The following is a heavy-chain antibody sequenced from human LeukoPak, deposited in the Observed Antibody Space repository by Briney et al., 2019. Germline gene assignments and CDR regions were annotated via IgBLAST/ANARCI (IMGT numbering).Heavy chain of an antibody. J-gene: IGHJ4*02. CDR2: IIPILGIA. CDR1: GGTFSSYA. V-gene: IGHV1-69*04. CDR3: ARTSFHYSYGYGGGLYFDY. D-gene: IGHD5-18*01. Sequence: SVKVSCKASGGTFSSYAISWVRQAPGQGLEWMGRIIPILGIANYPQKFQGRVTITADKSTSTAYMELSSLRSEDTAVYYCARTSFHYSYGYGGGLYFDYWGQGTLVTVSS.